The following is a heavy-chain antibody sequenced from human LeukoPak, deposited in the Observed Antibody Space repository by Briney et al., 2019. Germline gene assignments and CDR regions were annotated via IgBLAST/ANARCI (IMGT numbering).Heavy chain of an antibody. Sequence: SETLSLTCTVSSGSITSGGKSWSWIRQPPGKGLEWLGNIFDNENTVYDPSLRSRLTISLDTSKSQFSLKLTSVTAADTAVYYCARYPHRFGGVKDYWGQGTLVTVSS. CDR2: IFDNENT. V-gene: IGHV4-30-4*07. J-gene: IGHJ4*02. D-gene: IGHD3-16*01. CDR3: ARYPHRFGGVKDY. CDR1: SGSITSGGKS.